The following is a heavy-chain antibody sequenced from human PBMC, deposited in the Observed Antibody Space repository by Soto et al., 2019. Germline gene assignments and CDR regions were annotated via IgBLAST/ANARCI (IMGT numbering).Heavy chain of an antibody. Sequence: PSETLSLTCTVSGGSIISSSYYWGWIRQPPGEGLEWIGSIYHTGNAYYNPSLKSRVTISVDTSKNQFSLKLTSVTAADAALYYCARDFFDSSDYTTNWFDPWGQGTLVTVSS. J-gene: IGHJ5*02. D-gene: IGHD3-22*01. CDR1: GGSIISSSYY. CDR2: IYHTGNA. CDR3: ARDFFDSSDYTTNWFDP. V-gene: IGHV4-39*01.